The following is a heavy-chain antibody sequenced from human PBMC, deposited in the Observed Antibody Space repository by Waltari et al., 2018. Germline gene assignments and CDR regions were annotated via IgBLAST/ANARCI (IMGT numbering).Heavy chain of an antibody. V-gene: IGHV3-23*01. Sequence: EVQLLESGGGLVQPGGSLRLSCAASGFSFSRFAMSWLRQTPGKVLGWVSSVMGGGGDTHYADAVRGRFTISRDDSKNTLALQMDSLRGDDTALYYCARCAFGFTCGQGTLVTVSS. CDR2: VMGGGGDT. D-gene: IGHD3-10*01. CDR3: ARCAFGFT. J-gene: IGHJ5*02. CDR1: GFSFSRFA.